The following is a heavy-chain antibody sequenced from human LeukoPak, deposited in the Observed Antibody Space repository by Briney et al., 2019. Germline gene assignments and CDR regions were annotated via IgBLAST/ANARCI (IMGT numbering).Heavy chain of an antibody. CDR1: GFTFSVYD. J-gene: IGHJ4*02. V-gene: IGHV3-23*01. CDR2: FSGSGGST. Sequence: GGSLRLSCVASGFTFSVYDMSWVRQAPGKGLEWVSVFSGSGGSTFYADSVKGRFTISRDNSKNTLYLQMNSLRAEDTAVYYCAKGTVGAEYYFDYWGQGTLVTVSS. D-gene: IGHD1-26*01. CDR3: AKGTVGAEYYFDY.